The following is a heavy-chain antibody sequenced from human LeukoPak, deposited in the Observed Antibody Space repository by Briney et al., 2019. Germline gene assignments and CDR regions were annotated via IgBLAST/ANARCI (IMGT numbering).Heavy chain of an antibody. CDR2: ISTSGST. Sequence: SETLSLTCTVSGGSISSYFWSWIRQPAGKGLEWIGHISTSGSTNFDPALKSRVTMSVDTSKNHFSLRLTSVTAADTAVYYCARCGYIAVTGATHYYFYMDVWGKGTTVTVSS. V-gene: IGHV4-4*07. D-gene: IGHD6-19*01. CDR1: GGSISSYF. J-gene: IGHJ6*03. CDR3: ARCGYIAVTGATHYYFYMDV.